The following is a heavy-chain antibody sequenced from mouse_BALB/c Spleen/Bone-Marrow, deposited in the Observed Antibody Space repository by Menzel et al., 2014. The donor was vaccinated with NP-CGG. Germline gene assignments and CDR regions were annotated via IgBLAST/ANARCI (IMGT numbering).Heavy chain of an antibody. D-gene: IGHD2-3*01. CDR2: IDPSDSFT. CDR3: ARWLLGYAMDY. J-gene: IGHJ4*01. Sequence: QVQLQQSGAELVKPGASVKLSCKASGYTFTSYWMHWVKQRPGQGLEWIGEIDPSDSFTNYNQKFKGKATLTVDKSSNTAYMQLSSLTSEDSAVYYCARWLLGYAMDYWGQGTSVTVSS. V-gene: IGHV1-69*02. CDR1: GYTFTSYW.